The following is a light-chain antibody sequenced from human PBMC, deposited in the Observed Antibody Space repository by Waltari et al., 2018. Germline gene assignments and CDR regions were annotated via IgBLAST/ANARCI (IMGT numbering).Light chain of an antibody. CDR2: EAS. CDR1: QSVYNF. Sequence: EVVLTQSPATLSLPPGERATLSCRASQSVYNFLAWYQQKPGQAPRLLFSEASQRATGIPARFRGSCSGTDFNLSISYVEPEDVAIYYCQQRANWPPLTFGAATKVEIK. V-gene: IGKV3-11*01. J-gene: IGKJ4*01. CDR3: QQRANWPPLT.